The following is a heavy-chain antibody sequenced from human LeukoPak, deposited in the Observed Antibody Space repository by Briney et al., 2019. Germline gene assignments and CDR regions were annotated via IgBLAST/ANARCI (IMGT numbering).Heavy chain of an antibody. Sequence: GKSLRLSCAASGFTFSDYAMHWVRQAPGKGLEWVAVISKDGSDKYYPGSVRGRFTISRDNSKNTIYLQMDSLRAEDTAIYYCARDYWWNYDYWGQGTLVTVSS. V-gene: IGHV3-30-3*01. CDR1: GFTFSDYA. CDR3: ARDYWWNYDY. J-gene: IGHJ4*02. CDR2: ISKDGSDK. D-gene: IGHD1-7*01.